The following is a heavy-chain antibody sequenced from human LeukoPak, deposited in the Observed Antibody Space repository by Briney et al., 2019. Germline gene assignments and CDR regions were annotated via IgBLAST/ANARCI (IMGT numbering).Heavy chain of an antibody. CDR1: GYTFTSYY. CDR2: INPSGGST. Sequence: ASVKVSCKASGYTFTSYYMHWVRQAPGQGLEWMGIINPSGGSTSYAQKFQGRVTMTRDTSTSTVYMELSSLRSEDTAVYYCARVPSYYDFWSGYGGPLDYWGQGTLVTVSS. V-gene: IGHV1-46*01. CDR3: ARVPSYYDFWSGYGGPLDY. D-gene: IGHD3-3*01. J-gene: IGHJ4*02.